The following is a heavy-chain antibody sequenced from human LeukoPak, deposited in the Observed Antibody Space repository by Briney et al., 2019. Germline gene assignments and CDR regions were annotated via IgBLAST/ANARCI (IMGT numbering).Heavy chain of an antibody. CDR2: IYPGDSDT. J-gene: IGHJ3*02. V-gene: IGHV5-51*01. CDR3: AKEVTITVTKNDPFEI. D-gene: IGHD1/OR15-1a*01. Sequence: GESLKISCKGSGYSFTSYWIGWVRQMPGKGLEWMGIIYPGDSDTRYSPSFQGQVTTSADKSISTAYLQWSSLKASDTAMYYCAKEVTITVTKNDPFEIWAQGKMLTAS. CDR1: GYSFTSYW.